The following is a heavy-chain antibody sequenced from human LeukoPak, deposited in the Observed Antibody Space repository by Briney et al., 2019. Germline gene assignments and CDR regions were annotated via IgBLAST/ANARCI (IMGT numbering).Heavy chain of an antibody. CDR2: VYYSGST. CDR3: ARLCMVRGVMRYYFDY. D-gene: IGHD3-10*01. CDR1: GGSISSYY. V-gene: IGHV4-59*08. Sequence: PSVTLSLTCTVSGGSISSYYWSWIRQPPGKGLEWIGYVYYSGSTNYNPSLKSRVTISVDTSKNQFSLKLSSVTAADTAVYYCARLCMVRGVMRYYFDYWGQGTLVTVSS. J-gene: IGHJ4*02.